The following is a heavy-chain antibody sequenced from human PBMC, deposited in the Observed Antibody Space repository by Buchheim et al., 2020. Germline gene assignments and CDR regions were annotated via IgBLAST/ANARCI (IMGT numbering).Heavy chain of an antibody. V-gene: IGHV3-74*01. Sequence: EVQLVESGGGLVQPGGSLRLSCAASGFTFSTSWMHWVRQAPGKGLVWVSRMNGDGSTIYYAESVRGRFTVSRDNAKNTMYLQMNSLRTEDTAVYYCARAAYYGVAYWGHGTL. CDR3: ARAAYYGVAY. D-gene: IGHD3-9*01. J-gene: IGHJ4*01. CDR1: GFTFSTSW. CDR2: MNGDGSTI.